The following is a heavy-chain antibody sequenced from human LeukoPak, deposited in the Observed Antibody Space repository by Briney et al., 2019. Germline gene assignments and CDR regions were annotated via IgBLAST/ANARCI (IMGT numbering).Heavy chain of an antibody. J-gene: IGHJ6*03. D-gene: IGHD5-12*01. CDR1: IDSFSNYH. CDR2: VNESGGT. V-gene: IGHV4-34*01. CDR3: AREVYRDYYRTRGYYMDV. Sequence: SETLSLTCAVYIDSFSNYHWNWIRQTPAKGMEWIGEVNESGGTNISPSLRSRVILSVDTSKNQFSLKLSSVTAADTAVYYCAREVYRDYYRTRGYYMDVWGKGTTVTVSS.